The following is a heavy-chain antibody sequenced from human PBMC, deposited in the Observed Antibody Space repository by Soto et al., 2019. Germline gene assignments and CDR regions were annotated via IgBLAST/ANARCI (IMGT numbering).Heavy chain of an antibody. Sequence: SERLSLTCAVCRGSISSGGYSWNWIRQPPGKGLERMGSIYHNGSTSYNPSLKSRVTISVDRSKNQFSLKLSSVTAADTAVYYCARADYGGKFDYRGQRTMVTVSS. CDR1: RGSISSGGYS. CDR2: IYHNGST. D-gene: IGHD4-17*01. CDR3: ARADYGGKFDY. V-gene: IGHV4-30-2*01. J-gene: IGHJ4*02.